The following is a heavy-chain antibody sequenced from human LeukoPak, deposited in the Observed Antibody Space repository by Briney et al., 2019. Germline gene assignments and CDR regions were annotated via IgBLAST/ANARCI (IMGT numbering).Heavy chain of an antibody. CDR3: AKDKAVAGAFDY. V-gene: IGHV3-23*01. J-gene: IGHJ4*02. Sequence: PGGSLRLSCAASGFTFSSYAMSWVRQAPGKGLEWVSAISGSGGSTYYADPVKGRFTISRDNSKNTLYLQMNSLRAEDTAVYYCAKDKAVAGAFDYWGQGTLVTVSS. D-gene: IGHD6-19*01. CDR2: ISGSGGST. CDR1: GFTFSSYA.